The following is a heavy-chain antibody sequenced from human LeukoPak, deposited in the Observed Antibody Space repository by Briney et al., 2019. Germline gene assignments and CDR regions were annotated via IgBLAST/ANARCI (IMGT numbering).Heavy chain of an antibody. J-gene: IGHJ4*02. Sequence: GGSLRLSCAASGFTFSSYWMSWVRQAPGKGLEWVANIKQDGSEKYYVDSVKGRFTISRDNAKNSLYLQMNSLRAADTAVYYCARSGLTTVSPFDYWGQGTLVTVSS. V-gene: IGHV3-7*03. D-gene: IGHD4-17*01. CDR3: ARSGLTTVSPFDY. CDR1: GFTFSSYW. CDR2: IKQDGSEK.